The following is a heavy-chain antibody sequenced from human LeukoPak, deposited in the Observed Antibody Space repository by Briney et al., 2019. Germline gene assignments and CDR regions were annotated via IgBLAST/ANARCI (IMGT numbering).Heavy chain of an antibody. CDR3: ARQMTPHGNFDY. CDR1: GFTFSSYW. CDR2: IKQDGSQK. Sequence: GGSLRLSCAASGFTFSSYWMSWVRQAPGKGLEWVANIKQDGSQKYYVDSVKGRFSISRDNAKNSLYLQMNNLRAEDTAVYYCARQMTPHGNFDYWGQGTLVTVSS. J-gene: IGHJ4*02. D-gene: IGHD1-26*01. V-gene: IGHV3-7*03.